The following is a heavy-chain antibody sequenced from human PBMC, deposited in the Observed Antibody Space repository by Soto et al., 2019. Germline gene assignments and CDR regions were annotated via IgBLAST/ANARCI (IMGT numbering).Heavy chain of an antibody. D-gene: IGHD2-21*02. CDR1: GGSISSGGYS. J-gene: IGHJ4*02. V-gene: IGHV4-30-2*01. CDR2: IYHSGST. Sequence: SETLSLTCTVSGGSISSGGYSWSWIRQPPGKGLEWIGYIYHSGSTYYNPSLKSRVTISVDRSKNQFSLKLSSVTAADTAVYYCARTPFCGGDCYFFDYWGQGTLVTV. CDR3: ARTPFCGGDCYFFDY.